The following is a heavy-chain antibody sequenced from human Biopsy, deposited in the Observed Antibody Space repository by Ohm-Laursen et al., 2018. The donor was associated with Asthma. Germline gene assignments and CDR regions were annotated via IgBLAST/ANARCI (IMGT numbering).Heavy chain of an antibody. Sequence: SQTLSLTCIVSGGSTSSEDYYWTWIRQHPGKGLEWIGFIYYSGSTYYNPSLKSRVSISIDTSKNQFSLKLCSVTAADTAVYYCARAQDYYDSRGYYRSFDYWGQGTLVTVSS. D-gene: IGHD3-22*01. V-gene: IGHV4-31*03. CDR1: GGSTSSEDYY. CDR3: ARAQDYYDSRGYYRSFDY. J-gene: IGHJ4*02. CDR2: IYYSGST.